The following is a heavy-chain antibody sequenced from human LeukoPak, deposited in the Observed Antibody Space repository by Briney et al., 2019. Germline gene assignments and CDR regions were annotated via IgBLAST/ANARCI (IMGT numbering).Heavy chain of an antibody. Sequence: SETLSLTCTVSGGSISSSSYYWGWIRQPPGKGLEWIGRIYYSGSTYYNPSLKSRVTISVDTSKNQFSLKLRSVTAADTAVYYCASVNYYYYMDVWGKGTTVTVSS. CDR2: IYYSGST. CDR3: ASVNYYYYMDV. J-gene: IGHJ6*03. V-gene: IGHV4-39*01. CDR1: GGSISSSSYY.